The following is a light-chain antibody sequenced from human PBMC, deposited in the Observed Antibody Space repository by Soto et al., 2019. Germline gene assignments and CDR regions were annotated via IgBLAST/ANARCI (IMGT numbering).Light chain of an antibody. V-gene: IGLV3-21*02. CDR2: DDG. J-gene: IGLJ2*01. Sequence: SYDLTQAPSVSVAPGQTARITCGGNNIAIKSVHWYQQKPGQAPVLVVYDDGDRTSGIPERFSGSNSGNTATLTITRVEAGDEADYHCQVWDSSSDHRVVFGGGTKGTVL. CDR3: QVWDSSSDHRVV. CDR1: NIAIKS.